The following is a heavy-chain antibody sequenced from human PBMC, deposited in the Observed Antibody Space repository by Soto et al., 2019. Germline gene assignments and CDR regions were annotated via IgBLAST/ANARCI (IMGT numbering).Heavy chain of an antibody. V-gene: IGHV4-59*08. D-gene: IGHD6-6*01. CDR1: GGSISSYY. Sequence: SETLSLTCTVSGGSISSYYWSWIRQPPGKGLDWIGYIYYSGSTNYNPSLKSRVTISVDTSKNQFSLQLSSVTAADTAVYYCARTYSSSSPYNWFDPWGQGTLVTVSS. J-gene: IGHJ5*02. CDR3: ARTYSSSSPYNWFDP. CDR2: IYYSGST.